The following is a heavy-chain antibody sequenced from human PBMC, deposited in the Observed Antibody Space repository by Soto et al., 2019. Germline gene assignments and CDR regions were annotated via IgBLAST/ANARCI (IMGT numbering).Heavy chain of an antibody. CDR3: ARLADMTGYINFDS. CDR2: IAYSGST. Sequence: SETLSLTCTVSGGSIGITSDYWGWIRQPPGKGLEWIGSIAYSGSTYHNPSLESRVTISVDTSKKQFSLKLTSVTAADTALYYCARLADMTGYINFDSWGQGTLVTVSS. CDR1: GGSIGITSDY. D-gene: IGHD3-9*01. V-gene: IGHV4-39*01. J-gene: IGHJ4*02.